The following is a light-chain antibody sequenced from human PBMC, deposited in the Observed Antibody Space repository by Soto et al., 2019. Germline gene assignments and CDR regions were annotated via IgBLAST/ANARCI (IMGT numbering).Light chain of an antibody. CDR2: KAS. Sequence: DIQMTQSPSTVSASVGDRVTITCRASQSISSWLAWYQQKPGKAPNLLIYKASSLESGVPSRISGSGSGTEFTLTISSLQADDFATYYCQQYSNDWTFGQGTKVEIE. CDR3: QQYSNDWT. J-gene: IGKJ1*01. V-gene: IGKV1-5*03. CDR1: QSISSW.